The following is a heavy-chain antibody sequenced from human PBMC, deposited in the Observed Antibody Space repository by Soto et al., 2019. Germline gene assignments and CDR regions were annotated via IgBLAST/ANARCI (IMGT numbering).Heavy chain of an antibody. V-gene: IGHV4-34*01. CDR2: INHSGSS. J-gene: IGHJ2*01. CDR3: ARMAGPWYFDL. Sequence: PSETLSLTCAVHGGSFSGFYWTWIRQPPGKGLEWIGEINHSGSSNYNPPLKSRVTMSLDTPRNQFSLSLNPVTAADTAVYYCARMAGPWYFDLWGRGTLVTVSS. CDR1: GGSFSGFY.